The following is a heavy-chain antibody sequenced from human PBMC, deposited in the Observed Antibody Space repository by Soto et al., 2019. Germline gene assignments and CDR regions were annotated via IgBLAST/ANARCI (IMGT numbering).Heavy chain of an antibody. Sequence: QITLKESGPTLVKPTQTLTLTCPFSGFSLTTRVVGVGWIRQPPGKALEWLALIYWDEAKRYSPSLKSRLTITKDTSKNHVVLTMTNMDPADTATYFCAHSTTTVTWWFDPWGQGTLVTVSS. V-gene: IGHV2-5*02. CDR1: GFSLTTRVVG. CDR2: IYWDEAK. J-gene: IGHJ5*02. CDR3: AHSTTTVTWWFDP. D-gene: IGHD4-17*01.